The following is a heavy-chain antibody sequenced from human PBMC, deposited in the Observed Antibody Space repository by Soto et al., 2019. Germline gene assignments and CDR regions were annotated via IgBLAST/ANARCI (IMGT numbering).Heavy chain of an antibody. CDR1: GGSISSYY. CDR3: ARAYSSSWYYDL. D-gene: IGHD6-13*01. Sequence: SETLSLTCTVSGGSISSYYWSWIRQPPGKGLEWIGYIYYSGSTNYNPSLKSRVTISVDTSKNQFSLKLSSVTAADTAVYYCARAYSSSWYYDLWGQGTLVTVSS. CDR2: IYYSGST. V-gene: IGHV4-59*01. J-gene: IGHJ4*02.